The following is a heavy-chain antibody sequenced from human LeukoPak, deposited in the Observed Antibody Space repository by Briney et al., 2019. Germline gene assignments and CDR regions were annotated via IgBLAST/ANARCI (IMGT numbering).Heavy chain of an antibody. CDR3: ARGDSSSPSFDY. V-gene: IGHV4-30-4*08. Sequence: PSQTPSLTCTVSGGSISSGDYYWSWIRQPPGKGLEWIGYIYYSGSTYYNPSLKSRVTISVDTSKNQFSLKLSSVTAADTAVYYCARGDSSSPSFDYWGQGTLVTVSS. CDR2: IYYSGST. CDR1: GGSISSGDYY. D-gene: IGHD6-6*01. J-gene: IGHJ4*02.